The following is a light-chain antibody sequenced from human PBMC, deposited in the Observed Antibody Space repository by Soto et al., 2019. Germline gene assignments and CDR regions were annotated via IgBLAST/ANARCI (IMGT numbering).Light chain of an antibody. V-gene: IGKV1-5*02. Sequence: DIQMTQSPSTLSASMGDRVTIVCRASQSISGYLAWYQHQPGKAPKLLIYGASTLESGVPSRFSGSGSGTEFTLTINNLQAVDFATYYCLQYKTSSRTFGQGTKVDIK. J-gene: IGKJ1*01. CDR2: GAS. CDR3: LQYKTSSRT. CDR1: QSISGY.